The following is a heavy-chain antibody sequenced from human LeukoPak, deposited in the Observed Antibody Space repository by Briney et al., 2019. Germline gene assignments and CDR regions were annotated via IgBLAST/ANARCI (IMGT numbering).Heavy chain of an antibody. J-gene: IGHJ4*02. CDR2: ISAYNGNT. V-gene: IGHV1-18*01. D-gene: IGHD2-2*03. Sequence: ASAKVSCKASGYTFTNYGISWVRQAPGQGLDWMGWISAYNGNTNYAQKLQGRVTMTTDTSTSTAYMELRSLRSDDTAVYYCARDLGIVVVPAAIGYWGQGTLVTVSS. CDR1: GYTFTNYG. CDR3: ARDLGIVVVPAAIGY.